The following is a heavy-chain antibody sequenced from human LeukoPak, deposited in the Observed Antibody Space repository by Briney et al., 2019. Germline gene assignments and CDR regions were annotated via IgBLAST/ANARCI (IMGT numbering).Heavy chain of an antibody. D-gene: IGHD3-3*01. CDR2: ISGSGGST. J-gene: IGHJ4*02. V-gene: IGHV3-23*01. CDR3: ANTYDSFDY. Sequence: PGGSLRLSCAASGFTFSSYAMSWVRQAAGKGLEWVSAISGSGGSTYYADSVNGRFTISRDNSKNALYMQMNSLRAEDTAVYYCANTYDSFDYWGQGTLVTVSS. CDR1: GFTFSSYA.